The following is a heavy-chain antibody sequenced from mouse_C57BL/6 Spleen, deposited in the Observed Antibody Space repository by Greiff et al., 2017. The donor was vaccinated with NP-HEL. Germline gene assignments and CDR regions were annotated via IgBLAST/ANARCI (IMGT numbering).Heavy chain of an antibody. Sequence: VESGGGLVKPGGSLKLSCAASGFTFSDYGMHWVRQAPEKGLEWVAYISSGSSTIYYADTVKGRFTISRDNAKNTLFLQMTSLRSEDTAMYYCARGVYYGYDEDYAMDYWGQGTSVTVSS. CDR2: ISSGSSTI. CDR1: GFTFSDYG. D-gene: IGHD2-2*01. CDR3: ARGVYYGYDEDYAMDY. V-gene: IGHV5-17*01. J-gene: IGHJ4*01.